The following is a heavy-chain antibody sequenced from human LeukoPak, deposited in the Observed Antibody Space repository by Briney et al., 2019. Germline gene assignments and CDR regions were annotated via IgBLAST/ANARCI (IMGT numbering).Heavy chain of an antibody. CDR2: IGTAGDT. D-gene: IGHD6-13*01. CDR1: GFTASSNY. Sequence: GGSLRLSCAASGFTASSNYMNGVREARGKGVEWVSVIGTAGDTYYRGSVKGRFTISRENAKNSFYLQMNSLRAEDTAVYYCARVGSSSWTTIAYWGQGTLVTVSS. CDR3: ARVGSSSWTTIAY. V-gene: IGHV3-13*01. J-gene: IGHJ4*02.